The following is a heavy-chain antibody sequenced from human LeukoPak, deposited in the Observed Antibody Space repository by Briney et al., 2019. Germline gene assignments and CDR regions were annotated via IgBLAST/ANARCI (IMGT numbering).Heavy chain of an antibody. V-gene: IGHV1-18*01. CDR1: GYTFNTYG. Sequence: ASVKVSCKASGYTFNTYGISWVRRAPGQGLEWMGWISAYNDNTNYAQKLQGRVTMTTETSTSTAYMELRSLISDDTAMYYCARDEGYYDSSGLDYWGQGTLVTVSS. D-gene: IGHD3-22*01. J-gene: IGHJ4*02. CDR2: ISAYNDNT. CDR3: ARDEGYYDSSGLDY.